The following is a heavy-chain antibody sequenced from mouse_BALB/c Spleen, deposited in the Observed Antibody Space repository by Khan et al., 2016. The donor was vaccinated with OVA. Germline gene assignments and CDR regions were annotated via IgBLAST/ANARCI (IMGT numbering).Heavy chain of an antibody. J-gene: IGHJ1*01. CDR2: INTYTGEP. CDR3: ARGYWYFDV. V-gene: IGHV9-3-1*01. CDR1: GYTFTNYG. D-gene: IGHD2-2*01. Sequence: QIQLVQSGPELKKPGETVKISCKASGYTFTNYGMNWVKQPPGKGLKWMGWINTYTGEPTYGDDFKGRFAFSLETSASTAYLQINNLKNEDTATYFCARGYWYFDVWGAGTTVTVSS.